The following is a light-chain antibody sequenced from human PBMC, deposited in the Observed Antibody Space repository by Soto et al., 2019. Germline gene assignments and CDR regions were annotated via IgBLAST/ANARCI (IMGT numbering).Light chain of an antibody. CDR3: QQYNNWPRA. J-gene: IGKJ3*01. Sequence: EIVMTQSPATLSVSPGERATLSCRASQSVSSNLAWYQQKHGQAPRLLIYGASTRAIGIPARFSGSGSGTEFTLTISSLQSEDFAVYYCQQYNNWPRAFGPGTKVDIK. CDR2: GAS. CDR1: QSVSSN. V-gene: IGKV3-15*01.